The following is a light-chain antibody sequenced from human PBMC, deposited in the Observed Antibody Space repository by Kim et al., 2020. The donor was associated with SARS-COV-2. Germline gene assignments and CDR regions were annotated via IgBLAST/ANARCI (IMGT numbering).Light chain of an antibody. CDR1: QGVSSY. J-gene: IGKJ4*01. V-gene: IGKV3-11*01. Sequence: SCAPGERATISCRASQGVSSYLAWYQQKPGQAPSLLIYDASNRATGIPARFSGSGSGTDFTLTISSLEPEDFAVYYCQQRSNWPLTFGGGTKLEIK. CDR3: QQRSNWPLT. CDR2: DAS.